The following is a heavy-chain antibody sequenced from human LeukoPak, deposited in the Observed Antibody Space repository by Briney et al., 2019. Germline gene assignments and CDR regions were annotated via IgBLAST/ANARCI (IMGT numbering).Heavy chain of an antibody. J-gene: IGHJ4*02. V-gene: IGHV1-69*02. CDR2: IIPILGIA. CDR3: AASTYYYDSSGYYYVDY. CDR1: GGTFSSYT. Sequence: SVKVSCKASGGTFSSYTISWVRQAPGQGLEWMGRIIPILGIANYAQKFQGRVTITADKSTSTAYMELSSLRSEDTAVYYCAASTYYYDSSGYYYVDYWGQGTLVTVSS. D-gene: IGHD3-22*01.